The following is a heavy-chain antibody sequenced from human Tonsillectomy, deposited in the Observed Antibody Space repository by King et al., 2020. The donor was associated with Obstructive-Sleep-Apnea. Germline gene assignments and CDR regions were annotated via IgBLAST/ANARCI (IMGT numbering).Heavy chain of an antibody. D-gene: IGHD3-16*02. CDR2: IKQDGSEK. J-gene: IGHJ6*02. Sequence: VQLVESGGGLVQPGGSLRLSCAASGFTFSSYWMSWVRQAPGKGLEWVANIKQDGSEKYYVDSVKGRFTISRDNAKNSLYLQMNSLRAEDTAVYYCAMEGDYVWGSYRYTGAGLASPPGYYYYGMDVWGQGTTVTVSS. CDR1: GFTFSSYW. V-gene: IGHV3-7*04. CDR3: AMEGDYVWGSYRYTGAGLASPPGYYYYGMDV.